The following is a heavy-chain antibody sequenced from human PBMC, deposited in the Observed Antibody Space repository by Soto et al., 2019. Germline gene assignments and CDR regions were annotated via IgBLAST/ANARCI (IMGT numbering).Heavy chain of an antibody. D-gene: IGHD3-10*01. V-gene: IGHV3-9*01. CDR3: VKALFDGSGSYSHYYMDV. J-gene: IGHJ6*03. CDR2: ISWNSGSI. CDR1: GFTFDDYA. Sequence: EVQLVESGGGLVQPGRSLRLSCAASGFTFDDYAMHWVRHAPGKGLEWVSGISWNSGSIGYADSVKGRFTISRDNAKNSLYLQMNSRRAEDTAVYYGVKALFDGSGSYSHYYMDVWGKGTTVTVSS.